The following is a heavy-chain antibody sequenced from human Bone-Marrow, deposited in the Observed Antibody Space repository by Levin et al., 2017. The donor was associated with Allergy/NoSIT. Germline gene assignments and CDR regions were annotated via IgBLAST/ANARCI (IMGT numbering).Heavy chain of an antibody. D-gene: IGHD2-15*01. J-gene: IGHJ4*02. Sequence: PGGSLRLSCSASGFSFSTFAMHWVRQAPGKGLEYVSTISSNGGSTYYADSVKGRFTISRDNSKNTLYLQMSSLRVEDTAVYYCVKDSCSTGSCYSYFDYWGQGALVTVSS. V-gene: IGHV3-64D*06. CDR2: ISSNGGST. CDR3: VKDSCSTGSCYSYFDY. CDR1: GFSFSTFA.